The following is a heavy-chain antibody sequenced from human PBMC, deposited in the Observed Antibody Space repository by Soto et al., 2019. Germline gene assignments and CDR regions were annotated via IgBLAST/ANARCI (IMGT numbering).Heavy chain of an antibody. D-gene: IGHD3-22*01. Sequence: QVQLVESGGGVVQPGSSLRLSCAASGFTFSSYAMHWVRQAPGKGLEWVAVISYDGSNKYYADSVKGRFTISRDNSKNTLYLQMNSLRAEDTAVYYCSITNAPYDSSGYPDYWGQGTLVTVSS. V-gene: IGHV3-30-3*01. CDR2: ISYDGSNK. CDR1: GFTFSSYA. CDR3: SITNAPYDSSGYPDY. J-gene: IGHJ4*02.